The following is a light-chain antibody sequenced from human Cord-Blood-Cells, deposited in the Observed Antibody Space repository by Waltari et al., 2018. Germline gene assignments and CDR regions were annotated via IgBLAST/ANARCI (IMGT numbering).Light chain of an antibody. CDR3: CSYAGSSWV. CDR1: SSDVGSYHL. V-gene: IGLV2-23*01. Sequence: QSALTQPASVSGSPGQSITISCTGTSSDVGSYHLVSWYQQHPGKAPKLMIYEGIKRPSGVSNRFSGSKSGNTASLTISGLQAEDEADYYCCSYAGSSWVFGGGTKLTVL. CDR2: EGI. J-gene: IGLJ3*02.